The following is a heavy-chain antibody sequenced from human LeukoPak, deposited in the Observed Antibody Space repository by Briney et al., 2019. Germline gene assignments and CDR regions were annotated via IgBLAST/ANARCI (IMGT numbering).Heavy chain of an antibody. CDR3: ARGLGGEQGYFDL. D-gene: IGHD1/OR15-1a*01. V-gene: IGHV3-9*01. J-gene: IGHJ2*01. Sequence: PGRSLRLSCAASGFIFDEYVMHWVRQAPGKGLEWISGISWNSGSLAYADSVKGRFTISRDNAKNSLYLQMNSLRTEDTALYYCARGLGGEQGYFDLWGRGTLATVSS. CDR2: ISWNSGSL. CDR1: GFIFDEYV.